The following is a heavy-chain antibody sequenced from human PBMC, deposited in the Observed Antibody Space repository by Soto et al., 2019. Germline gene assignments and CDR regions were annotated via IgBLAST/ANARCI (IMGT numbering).Heavy chain of an antibody. D-gene: IGHD3-22*01. CDR1: GYIFTKNA. V-gene: IGHV1-3*01. J-gene: IGHJ4*02. CDR3: ARDAEDSSGYLDY. Sequence: QVQLVQSGAEVKKPGASVKVSCKTSGYIFTKNAIHWVRQAPGYGLEWMAWINAGNGNTIYSQKFQGRVTITRDTSASTAYMELSSLRSEDTAVYYCARDAEDSSGYLDYWGQGTLVTVSS. CDR2: INAGNGNT.